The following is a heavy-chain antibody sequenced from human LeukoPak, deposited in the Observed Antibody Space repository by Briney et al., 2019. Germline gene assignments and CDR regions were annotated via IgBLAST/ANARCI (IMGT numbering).Heavy chain of an antibody. CDR3: ARTIEMATISYFDY. Sequence: GGSLRLSCAASGFTFSSYEMNWVRQAPGKGREWVSYISSSDSTIYYADSVKGRFTISRDNAKNSLYLQMNRLRAGDTAVYYCARTIEMATISYFDYWGQGTLVTVSS. V-gene: IGHV3-48*03. CDR1: GFTFSSYE. CDR2: ISSSDSTI. J-gene: IGHJ4*02. D-gene: IGHD5-24*01.